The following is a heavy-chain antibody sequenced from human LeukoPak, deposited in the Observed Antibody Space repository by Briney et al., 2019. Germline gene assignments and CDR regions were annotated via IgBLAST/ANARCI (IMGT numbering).Heavy chain of an antibody. CDR3: ATDGAGFDT. V-gene: IGHV3-48*03. J-gene: IGHJ5*02. CDR1: GFAFDIYW. Sequence: GGSLRLSCAASGFAFDIYWMTWVRQAPGKGLEWLSYINIGGTNTHYADSVKGRFTISRDNAKKSLYLEMNNLRAEDTAVYYCATDGAGFDTWGQGVLVTVSS. CDR2: INIGGTNT.